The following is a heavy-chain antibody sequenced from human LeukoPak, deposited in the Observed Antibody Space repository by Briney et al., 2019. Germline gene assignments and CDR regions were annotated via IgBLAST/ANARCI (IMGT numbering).Heavy chain of an antibody. V-gene: IGHV3-7*01. Sequence: GGSLRLSCAASGFTFSGYWMIWVRQAPGKGLEWVANIKQDGSVKYYVDSVSGRFTNSRDNAKNLLYLQMNSLRDEDTAVYYCVRDSGGYSSVWYDAFDVWGRGTKVTVSS. J-gene: IGHJ3*01. D-gene: IGHD6-19*01. CDR2: IKQDGSVK. CDR1: GFTFSGYW. CDR3: VRDSGGYSSVWYDAFDV.